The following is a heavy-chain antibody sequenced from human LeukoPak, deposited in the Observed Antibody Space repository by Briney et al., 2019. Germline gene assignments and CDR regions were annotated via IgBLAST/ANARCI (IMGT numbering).Heavy chain of an antibody. CDR3: ARDAEYQLLYDAFDM. Sequence: PGGSLRLSCAASGITVGSSHMNWVRQAPGKGLEWVSYISSSGSTIYYADSVKGRFTISRDNPKNLLYLQMNSLRAEDTAVYYCARDAEYQLLYDAFDMWGQGTMVTVSS. CDR1: GITVGSSH. V-gene: IGHV3-48*03. CDR2: ISSSGSTI. J-gene: IGHJ3*02. D-gene: IGHD2-2*01.